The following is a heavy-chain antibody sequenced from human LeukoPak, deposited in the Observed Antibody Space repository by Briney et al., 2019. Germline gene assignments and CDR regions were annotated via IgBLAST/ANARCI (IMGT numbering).Heavy chain of an antibody. CDR3: ARDKRTVTTDFDY. CDR2: MNPNSGNT. J-gene: IGHJ4*02. CDR1: GYTFTSYD. D-gene: IGHD4-11*01. V-gene: IGHV1-8*01. Sequence: ASVKVSCKASGYTFTSYDINWVRQATGQGLEWMGWMNPNSGNTGYAQKFQGRVTMTRNTSISTAYMELSSLRSEDTAVYYCARDKRTVTTDFDYWGQGTLVTVSS.